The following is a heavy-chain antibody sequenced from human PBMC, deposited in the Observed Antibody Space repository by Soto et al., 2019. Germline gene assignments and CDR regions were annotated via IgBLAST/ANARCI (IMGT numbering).Heavy chain of an antibody. CDR1: GGSISSYY. Sequence: SETLSLTCTVSGGSISSYYWSWIRQPPGKGLEWIGYIYYSGSTNYNPSLKSRVTISVDTSKNQFSLKLSSVTAADTAVYYCARGAAVATYFDYWGQGTLVTVSS. CDR3: ARGAAVATYFDY. D-gene: IGHD6-19*01. V-gene: IGHV4-59*12. J-gene: IGHJ4*02. CDR2: IYYSGST.